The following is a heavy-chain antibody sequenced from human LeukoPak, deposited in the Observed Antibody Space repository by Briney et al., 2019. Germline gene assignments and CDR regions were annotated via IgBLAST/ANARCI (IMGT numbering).Heavy chain of an antibody. D-gene: IGHD5-18*01. V-gene: IGHV4-39*01. CDR1: GFTFSSYA. CDR3: ARHDSGYSYGSTRTFDY. Sequence: AGGSLRLSCAASGFTFSSYAMSWVRQAPGKGLEWIGSIYYSGSTYYNPSLKSRVTISVDTSKNQFSLKLSSVTAADTAVYYCARHDSGYSYGSTRTFDYRGQGTLVTVSS. J-gene: IGHJ4*02. CDR2: IYYSGST.